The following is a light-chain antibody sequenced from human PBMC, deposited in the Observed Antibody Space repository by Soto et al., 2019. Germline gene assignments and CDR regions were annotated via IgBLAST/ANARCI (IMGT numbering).Light chain of an antibody. J-gene: IGKJ2*01. V-gene: IGKV3-20*01. CDR2: GAS. CDR3: QQFGNSPYT. Sequence: EIVLTQSPGTLSLSPGERATLSCRASQSVSSSYLAWYQQKPGQTPKLLIYGASNRATGIPDRFSGSGSGKYFTLTISRLEPEDFAVYYCQQFGNSPYTFGQGTKLEIK. CDR1: QSVSSSY.